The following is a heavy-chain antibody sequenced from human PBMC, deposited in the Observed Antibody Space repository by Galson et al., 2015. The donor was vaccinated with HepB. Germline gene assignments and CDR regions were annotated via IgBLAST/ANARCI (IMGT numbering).Heavy chain of an antibody. V-gene: IGHV3-30*04. Sequence: SLRLSCAASGFTFSSYAMHWVRQAPGKGLEWVAVISYDESNKYYADSVKGRFTVSRDNSKNTLYLQMNSLRAEDTAVYYCARDFRGYSYGEIDYWGQGTLVTVSS. J-gene: IGHJ4*02. CDR1: GFTFSSYA. CDR3: ARDFRGYSYGEIDY. CDR2: ISYDESNK. D-gene: IGHD5-18*01.